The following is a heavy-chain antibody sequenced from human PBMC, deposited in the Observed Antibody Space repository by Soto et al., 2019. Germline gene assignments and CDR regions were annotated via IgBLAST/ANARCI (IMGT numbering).Heavy chain of an antibody. V-gene: IGHV4-59*01. CDR3: ARDPHYGMAV. CDR1: GASISSYY. J-gene: IGHJ6*02. CDR2: LYYSGST. Sequence: PSETLSLTCTVSGASISSYYWSWIRQPPGKGLEWIGYLYYSGSTNYNPSLDSRVTISVDTSMKQLSLKVNSVTAADTAVYYCARDPHYGMAVWGQGTTVTVSS.